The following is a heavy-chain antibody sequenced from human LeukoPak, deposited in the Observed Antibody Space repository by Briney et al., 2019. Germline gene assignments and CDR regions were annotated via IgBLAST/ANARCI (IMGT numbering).Heavy chain of an antibody. J-gene: IGHJ4*02. CDR2: ISSSSSYI. CDR1: GGSISSSS. Sequence: ETLSLTCSVSGGSISSSSHYWDWIRQPPGEGLEWVSSISSSSSYIYYADSVKGRFTISRDNAKNSLYLQMNSLRAEDTAVYYCAGTDYWGQGTLVTVSS. CDR3: AGTDY. V-gene: IGHV3-21*01. D-gene: IGHD1-1*01.